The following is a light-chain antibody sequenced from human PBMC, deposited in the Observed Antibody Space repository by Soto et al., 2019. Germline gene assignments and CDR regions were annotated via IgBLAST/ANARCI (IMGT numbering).Light chain of an antibody. J-gene: IGKJ1*01. CDR2: KAS. Sequence: DIQITQSPSTLSGSVGDRVTITCRSSQTISSWLACYPQKPCKAPKLLLYKASTLKSGVPSRFSGSGSGTEFTLTISSLHPDDFATYYCQHYNSYSEAFGQWTKVDIK. CDR1: QTISSW. CDR3: QHYNSYSEA. V-gene: IGKV1-5*03.